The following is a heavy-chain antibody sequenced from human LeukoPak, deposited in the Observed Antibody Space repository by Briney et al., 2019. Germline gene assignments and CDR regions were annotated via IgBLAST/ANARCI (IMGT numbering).Heavy chain of an antibody. CDR2: ISPDGSKK. D-gene: IGHD5-12*01. Sequence: PGGSLRLSCAASGFTFSIYAMHWVRQAPGKGLEWVAVISPDGSKKYCADSVKGRFTISRDSSKNTLYLQLNSLRAEDTAVYYCAKEYKGYSGYDYWGQGTLVTVSS. V-gene: IGHV3-30*18. J-gene: IGHJ4*02. CDR3: AKEYKGYSGYDY. CDR1: GFTFSIYA.